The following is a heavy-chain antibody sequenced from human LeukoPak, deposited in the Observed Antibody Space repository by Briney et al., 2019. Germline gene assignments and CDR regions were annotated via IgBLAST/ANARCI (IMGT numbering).Heavy chain of an antibody. J-gene: IGHJ2*01. CDR1: GGFVSTYY. D-gene: IGHD2-15*01. CDR2: KYYSGNT. V-gene: IGHV4-59*02. CDR3: ARGEGGYYSHWHFDL. Sequence: SETLCLTCNVSGGFVSTYYWSWIRQSPGKGLEWIGYKYYSGNTNYSPSLQSRVTISVDTSTNQVFLQLTSVTAADTAVYYCARGEGGYYSHWHFDLWGRGILVSVSS.